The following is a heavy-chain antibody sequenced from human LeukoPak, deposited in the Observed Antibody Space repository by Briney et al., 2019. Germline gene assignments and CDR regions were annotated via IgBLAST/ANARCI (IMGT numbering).Heavy chain of an antibody. CDR3: ARGRSSGLYYYYGMDV. CDR2: IYTSGST. J-gene: IGHJ6*02. D-gene: IGHD3-22*01. Sequence: SETLSLTCTVSGGSISSYYWSWIRQPAGKGLEWIGRIYTSGSTNYNPSLKSRVTISVDRSKNQFSLKLSSVTAADTAVYYCARGRSSGLYYYYGMDVWGQGTTVTVSS. CDR1: GGSISSYY. V-gene: IGHV4-4*07.